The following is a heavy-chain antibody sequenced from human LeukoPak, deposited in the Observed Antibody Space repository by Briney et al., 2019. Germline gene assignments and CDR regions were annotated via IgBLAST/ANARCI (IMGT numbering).Heavy chain of an antibody. V-gene: IGHV3-43*02. Sequence: GGSLRLSCAASGFTFDDYAMHWVRQAPGKGLEWVSLISGDGGSTYYADSAKGRFTISRDNSKNSLYLQMNSLRTEDTALYYCAKDVGYSSGRGWFDPWGQGTLVTVSS. J-gene: IGHJ5*02. CDR1: GFTFDDYA. CDR2: ISGDGGST. D-gene: IGHD6-19*01. CDR3: AKDVGYSSGRGWFDP.